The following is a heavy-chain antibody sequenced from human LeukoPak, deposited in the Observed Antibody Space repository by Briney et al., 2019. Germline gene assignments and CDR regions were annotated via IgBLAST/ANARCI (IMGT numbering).Heavy chain of an antibody. Sequence: GGSLRLSCAASGFTLRNYAMNWVRQAPGKGLEWVSSISITGYYINDADSVKGRFTISRDNSKNSLFLQMNSLRDEDTAVYYCTRGLVSSEYPPTFVPDYWGQGTLVTVSS. V-gene: IGHV3-21*01. J-gene: IGHJ4*02. CDR1: GFTLRNYA. CDR3: TRGLVSSEYPPTFVPDY. CDR2: ISITGYYI. D-gene: IGHD2/OR15-2a*01.